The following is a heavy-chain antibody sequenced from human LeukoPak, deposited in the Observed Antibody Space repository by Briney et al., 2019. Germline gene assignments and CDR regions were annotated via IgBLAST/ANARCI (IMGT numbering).Heavy chain of an antibody. Sequence: PGGSLRLSCGASGFTFNHYTMNWVRQAPGKGLEWVASISSSGTYIYYADSVKGRFTISRDNAENSLYLQMNSLRAEDTAVYYCAREGWVGVVVPAAMNSFDYWGQGTLVTVSS. D-gene: IGHD2-2*01. CDR3: AREGWVGVVVPAAMNSFDY. CDR1: GFTFNHYT. V-gene: IGHV3-21*04. J-gene: IGHJ4*02. CDR2: ISSSGTYI.